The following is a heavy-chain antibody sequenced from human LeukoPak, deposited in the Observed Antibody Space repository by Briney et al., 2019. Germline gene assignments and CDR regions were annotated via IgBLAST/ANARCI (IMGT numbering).Heavy chain of an antibody. CDR2: MNPNSGST. CDR3: ARDLRGSGIDYYYGMDV. Sequence: ASVKVSCKASGYTFASYDINWVRQATGQGLEWMGWMNPNSGSTGYAQKFQGRVTMTRNTSISTAYMELSSLRSEDTAVYYCARDLRGSGIDYYYGMDVWGQGTTVTVSS. V-gene: IGHV1-8*01. D-gene: IGHD3-10*01. CDR1: GYTFASYD. J-gene: IGHJ6*02.